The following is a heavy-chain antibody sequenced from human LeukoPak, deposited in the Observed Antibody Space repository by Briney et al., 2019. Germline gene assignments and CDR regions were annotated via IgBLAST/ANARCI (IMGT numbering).Heavy chain of an antibody. CDR1: GFTFSSYS. V-gene: IGHV3-48*04. D-gene: IGHD3-10*01. CDR3: ARDYYGSGSYYPVPFDY. Sequence: GGSLRLSCAASGFTFSSYSMNWVRQAPGKGLEWVSYISSSSSTIYYADSVKGRFTTSRDNAKNSLYLQMNSLRAEDTAVYYCARDYYGSGSYYPVPFDYWGQGTLVTVSS. J-gene: IGHJ4*02. CDR2: ISSSSSTI.